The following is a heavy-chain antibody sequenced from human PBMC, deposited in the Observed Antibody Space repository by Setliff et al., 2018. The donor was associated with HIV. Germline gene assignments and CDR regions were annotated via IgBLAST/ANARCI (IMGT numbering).Heavy chain of an antibody. V-gene: IGHV4-34*01. Sequence: KTSETLSLTCAVYGGSFSGYYWSWIRQPPGKGLEWIGEVTHSGRTNYNPSLESRVTISVDTSKNQFSLKLSSVTAADTAVYYCANHGKPGSSGSFDYWGQGTLVTVSS. CDR3: ANHGKPGSSGSFDY. J-gene: IGHJ4*02. CDR1: GGSFSGYY. D-gene: IGHD6-19*01. CDR2: VTHSGRT.